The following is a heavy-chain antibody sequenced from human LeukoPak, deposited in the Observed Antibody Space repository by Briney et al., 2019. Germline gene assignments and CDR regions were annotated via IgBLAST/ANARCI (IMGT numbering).Heavy chain of an antibody. V-gene: IGHV4-34*01. CDR2: INHSGST. J-gene: IGHJ4*02. CDR1: GGSFSGYD. Sequence: SETLSLTCAVYGGSFSGYDWRWNRQPPGKGLEWIGEINHSGSTNYNPSLKSRVTISVDTSKNQFSLKLSSVTAADTAVYYCASSQGYWGQGTLVTVSS. CDR3: ASSQGY.